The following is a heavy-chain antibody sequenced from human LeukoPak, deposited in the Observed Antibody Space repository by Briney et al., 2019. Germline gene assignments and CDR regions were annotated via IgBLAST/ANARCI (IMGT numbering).Heavy chain of an antibody. CDR3: VNHYFDL. D-gene: IGHD1-14*01. Sequence: GGSLRLSCAASGFTVSSDYMSWVRQAPGKGLEWVSVIYSGGSTYYADSVKGRFTISRDNSKNTLYLQMNSLRAEDTAVYYCVNHYFDLWGRGTLVTVSS. V-gene: IGHV3-53*01. CDR1: GFTVSSDY. J-gene: IGHJ2*01. CDR2: IYSGGST.